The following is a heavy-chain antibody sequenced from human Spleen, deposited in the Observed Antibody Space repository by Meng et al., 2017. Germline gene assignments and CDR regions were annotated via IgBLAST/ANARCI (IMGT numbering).Heavy chain of an antibody. Sequence: QVQLQESGPGLVKPSQNLSLTCTVSGDSLASGDYFWSWIRQPPGKGLEWIGYIYHSGSAYYNPSLRSPVTISLDMSNNQFSLKLNSVTAADTAVYYCARLFCSGGSCSRGGGFDIWGQGTMVTVSS. V-gene: IGHV4-30-4*01. J-gene: IGHJ3*02. CDR2: IYHSGSA. CDR1: GDSLASGDYF. CDR3: ARLFCSGGSCSRGGGFDI. D-gene: IGHD2-15*01.